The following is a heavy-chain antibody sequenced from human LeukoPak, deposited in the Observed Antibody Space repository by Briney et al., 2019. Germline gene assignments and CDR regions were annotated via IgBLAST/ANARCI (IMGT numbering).Heavy chain of an antibody. CDR2: ISVYNDNR. CDR3: ATRGGYCSGGSCYVLIRENWFDP. D-gene: IGHD2-15*01. Sequence: ASVMVSCKASGYSFTSYGISWVRQAPGQGLEWMGWISVYNDNRKYAQNFQGRVTMTEDTSTDTAYMELSSLRSEDTAVYYCATRGGYCSGGSCYVLIRENWFDPWGQGTLVTVSS. V-gene: IGHV1-18*01. J-gene: IGHJ5*02. CDR1: GYSFTSYG.